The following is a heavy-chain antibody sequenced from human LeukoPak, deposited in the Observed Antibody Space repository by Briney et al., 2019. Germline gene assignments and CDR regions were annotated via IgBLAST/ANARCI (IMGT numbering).Heavy chain of an antibody. CDR2: ISAYNGNT. CDR1: GYTFTSYG. J-gene: IGHJ6*02. Sequence: ASVKVSCKASGYTFTSYGISWVRQAPGQGLEWMGWISAYNGNTNYAQKLQGRVTMTTDTSTSTAYMELRSLRSDDTAVYYCARGTLSSSWYFDYYYYGMDVWGQGTTVTVSS. D-gene: IGHD6-13*01. V-gene: IGHV1-18*04. CDR3: ARGTLSSSWYFDYYYYGMDV.